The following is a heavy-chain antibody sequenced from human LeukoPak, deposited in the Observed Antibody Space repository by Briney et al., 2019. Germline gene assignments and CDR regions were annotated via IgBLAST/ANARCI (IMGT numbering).Heavy chain of an antibody. CDR2: IYYSGST. D-gene: IGHD2-15*01. CDR1: GGSISSYY. CDR3: ARDLSEEYCSGGSCSNWFDP. Sequence: SETLSLTCTVSGGSISSYYWSWIRQPPGKGLEWIGYIYYSGSTNYNPSLKSRVTISVDTSKNQFSLKLSSVTAADTAVYYCARDLSEEYCSGGSCSNWFDPWGQGTLVTVSS. J-gene: IGHJ5*02. V-gene: IGHV4-4*08.